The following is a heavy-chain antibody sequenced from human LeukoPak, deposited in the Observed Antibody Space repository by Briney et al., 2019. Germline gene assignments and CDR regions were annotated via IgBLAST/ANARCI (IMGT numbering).Heavy chain of an antibody. J-gene: IGHJ4*02. CDR2: ITGSGGTT. CDR1: GFTFTSYA. Sequence: PGGSLRLSCAASGFTFTSYAMSWVRQAPGKGLEWVSAITGSGGTTYYADFVKGRFTISRDNSKNTQYLQMNGLRVEDTAVYYCAKMQGYFDYWGQGTLVTVSS. CDR3: AKMQGYFDY. V-gene: IGHV3-23*01.